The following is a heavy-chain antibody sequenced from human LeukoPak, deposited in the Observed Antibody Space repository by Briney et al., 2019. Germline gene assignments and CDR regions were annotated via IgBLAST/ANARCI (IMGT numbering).Heavy chain of an antibody. Sequence: GGSLRLSCAASGFTFSSYAMTWVRQAPGKGLEWVSTIGGSTYYADSVKGRFTISRDNSKNTLYLQMNSLRAEDTAVYYCAKDRGVAVAGGAYYSDYWGQGTLVTVSS. J-gene: IGHJ4*02. D-gene: IGHD6-19*01. CDR1: GFTFSSYA. CDR3: AKDRGVAVAGGAYYSDY. CDR2: IGGST. V-gene: IGHV3-23*01.